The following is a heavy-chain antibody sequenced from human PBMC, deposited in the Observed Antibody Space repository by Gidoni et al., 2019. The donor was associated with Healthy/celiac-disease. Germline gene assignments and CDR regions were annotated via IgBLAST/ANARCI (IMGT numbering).Heavy chain of an antibody. Sequence: DVQLVESGGVVVQPGGSRRLSCAASGFTCGDYSFPWVRQVPGKGLEWVSLISWDGGSTYYADSVKGRFTISRDNSKNSLYLQMNSLRTEDTALYYCAKGLAVAKGHPSYDGWFDPWGQGTLVTVSS. J-gene: IGHJ5*02. V-gene: IGHV3-43*01. D-gene: IGHD6-19*01. CDR1: GFTCGDYS. CDR2: ISWDGGST. CDR3: AKGLAVAKGHPSYDGWFDP.